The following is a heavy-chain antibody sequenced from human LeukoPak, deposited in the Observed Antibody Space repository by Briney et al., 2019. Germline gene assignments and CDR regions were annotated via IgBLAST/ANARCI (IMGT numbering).Heavy chain of an antibody. Sequence: GGSLRLSCAASGFIFHDFAMHWVRQVPGKGLEWVSTISWNSDIILYADSVKGRFTISRDNDRESLYMEMKNLRPEATALYYRVNPGGYYYMDAWGKGTTVIVSS. V-gene: IGHV3-9*01. CDR1: GFIFHDFA. D-gene: IGHD3-10*01. CDR2: ISWNSDII. CDR3: VNPGGYYYMDA. J-gene: IGHJ6*03.